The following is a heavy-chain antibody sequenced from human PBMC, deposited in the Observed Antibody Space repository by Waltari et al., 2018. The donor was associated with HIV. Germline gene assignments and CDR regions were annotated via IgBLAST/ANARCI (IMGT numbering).Heavy chain of an antibody. CDR1: GSPFTSYY. CDR3: ARDGPHIVVVTVRTTDGFDI. V-gene: IGHV1-46*01. CDR2: INPTTGTT. Sequence: QVQLVQSGAEVRESGASVRLSCRASGSPFTSYYLNWVRQAPGKGLEWMGIINPTTGTTNYGQNFQGRVTMTRDTSTSTVYMELRSLTSEDTAVYYCARDGPHIVVVTVRTTDGFDIWGQGTMVIVSS. J-gene: IGHJ3*02. D-gene: IGHD2-21*02.